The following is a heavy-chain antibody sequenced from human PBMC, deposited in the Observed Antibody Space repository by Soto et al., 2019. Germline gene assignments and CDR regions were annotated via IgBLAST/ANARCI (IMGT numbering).Heavy chain of an antibody. CDR3: ARVPGYDILTGYYRGHYYYGMDV. CDR1: GYTFTSYG. J-gene: IGHJ6*02. V-gene: IGHV1-18*01. CDR2: ISAYNGNT. Sequence: ASVKVSCKASGYTFTSYGISWVRQAPGQGLEWMGWISAYNGNTNYAQKLQGRVTMTTDTSTSTAYMELRSLRSDDTAVYYCARVPGYDILTGYYRGHYYYGMDVWGQGTTVTVSS. D-gene: IGHD3-9*01.